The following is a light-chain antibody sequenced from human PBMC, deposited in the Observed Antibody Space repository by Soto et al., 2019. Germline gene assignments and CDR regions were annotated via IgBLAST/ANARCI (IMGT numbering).Light chain of an antibody. Sequence: QSVLTQPASVSGSPGQSITISCTGANSVVGSYNFVSWYQQPPGKAPNLIIYDVSDRPSGVSHRFSGSKSGNTASLTISGLQSEDEADYYCTSYTISTSYVFGTGTKVTVL. CDR1: NSVVGSYNF. J-gene: IGLJ1*01. V-gene: IGLV2-14*01. CDR3: TSYTISTSYV. CDR2: DVS.